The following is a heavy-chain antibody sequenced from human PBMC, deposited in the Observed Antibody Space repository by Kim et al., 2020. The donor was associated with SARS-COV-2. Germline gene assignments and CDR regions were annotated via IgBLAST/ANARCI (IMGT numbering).Heavy chain of an antibody. CDR3: ARDFSGSSVAPFDI. Sequence: PSLRSRVTISVDTSKNQFSLGLSSVTAADTAVYYCARDFSGSSVAPFDIWGQGTMVTVSS. V-gene: IGHV4-59*01. D-gene: IGHD2-15*01. J-gene: IGHJ3*02.